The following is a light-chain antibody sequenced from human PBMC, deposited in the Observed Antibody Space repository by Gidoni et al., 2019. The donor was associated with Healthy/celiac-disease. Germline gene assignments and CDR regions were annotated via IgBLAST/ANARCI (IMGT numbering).Light chain of an antibody. J-gene: IGKJ1*01. CDR3: QQYNNWPLT. CDR1: QRVSSN. CDR2: GAS. V-gene: IGKV3-15*01. Sequence: EIVMTQSPGTLSVSPGERATLSCRASQRVSSNLAWYQQKPGQAPRLLIYGASTRATDIPARFSASGSGTEFTLTISSLQSEDFAVYYCQQYNNWPLTFGQGTKVEIK.